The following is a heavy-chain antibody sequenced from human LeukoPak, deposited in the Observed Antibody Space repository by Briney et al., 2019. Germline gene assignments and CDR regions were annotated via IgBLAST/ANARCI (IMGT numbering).Heavy chain of an antibody. CDR2: IYYSRRP. V-gene: IGHV4-31*03. J-gene: IGHJ6*02. Sequence: PSETLSLTCTVSGGSISSGGYYWSWTRQHPGTGLEWIGYIYYSRRPYYNPSRKSRVTISVDTSKNHFSLKLSSVTAAGTAVFYCARDSVATAYYYYCMDVGGQGTTVTVSS. CDR3: ARDSVATAYYYYCMDV. D-gene: IGHD5-12*01. CDR1: GGSISSGGYY.